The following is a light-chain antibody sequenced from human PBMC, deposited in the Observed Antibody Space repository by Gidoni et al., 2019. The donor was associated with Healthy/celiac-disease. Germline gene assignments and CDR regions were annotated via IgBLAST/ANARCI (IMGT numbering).Light chain of an antibody. CDR1: QSISSY. J-gene: IGKJ4*01. CDR3: QQSYSTPLT. CDR2: AAS. V-gene: IGKV1-39*01. Sequence: DIQMTQSPSSLSASVGYSVTITCRASQSISSYLNWYQQKPGKAPKLLIYAASSLQSGVPSRFSGSGYGTDFTLTISSLQPEDFATYYCQQSYSTPLTFGGGTKVEIK.